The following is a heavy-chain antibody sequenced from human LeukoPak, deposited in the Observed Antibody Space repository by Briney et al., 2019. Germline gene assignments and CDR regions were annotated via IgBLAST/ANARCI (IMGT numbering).Heavy chain of an antibody. CDR1: GGSISSYY. J-gene: IGHJ4*02. V-gene: IGHV4-59*08. CDR2: IYYSGST. D-gene: IGHD6-6*01. Sequence: SETLSLTCTVSGGSISSYYWSWIRQPPGKGLEWIGYIYYSGSTNYNPSLKSRVTISVDTSKNQFSLKLSSVTAADTAVYYCASSSEYSSSEFDYCGQGTLVTVSS. CDR3: ASSSEYSSSEFDY.